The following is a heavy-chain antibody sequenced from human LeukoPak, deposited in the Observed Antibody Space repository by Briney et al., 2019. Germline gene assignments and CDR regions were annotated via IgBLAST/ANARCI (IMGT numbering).Heavy chain of an antibody. CDR3: GRTSGYYFPTFDN. Sequence: GESLKISCKGSGYRFTSYWITWVRQMPGKGLEWMGRIDPSDSYTNYSPSFQGHVTISVDKSISTAYLQWSSLEASDTAMYYCGRTSGYYFPTFDNWGQGTLVTVPS. D-gene: IGHD3-22*01. CDR1: GYRFTSYW. CDR2: IDPSDSYT. J-gene: IGHJ4*02. V-gene: IGHV5-10-1*01.